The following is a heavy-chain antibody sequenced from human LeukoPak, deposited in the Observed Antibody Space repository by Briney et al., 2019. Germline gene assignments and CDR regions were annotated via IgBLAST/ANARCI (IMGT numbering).Heavy chain of an antibody. CDR2: INPSGST. Sequence: SETLSLTCALYGGSLRGYYWSWIRQPPGTGLEWIGEINPSGSTNYNPSLKSRVTISVDTSKNQFSLKLSSVTAADTAVYYCARVPDYGDYEGNFDYWGQGTLVTVSS. CDR3: ARVPDYGDYEGNFDY. D-gene: IGHD4-17*01. V-gene: IGHV4-34*01. J-gene: IGHJ4*02. CDR1: GGSLRGYY.